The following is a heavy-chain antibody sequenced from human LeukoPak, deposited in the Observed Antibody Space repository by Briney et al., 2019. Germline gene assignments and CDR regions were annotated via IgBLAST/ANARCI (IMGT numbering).Heavy chain of an antibody. D-gene: IGHD2-21*02. CDR2: ISAYNGNT. CDR3: AREGCGRDCYSYNWFDP. V-gene: IGHV1-18*01. Sequence: ASVKVSCKASGYTFTSYGISWVRQAPGQGLEWMGWISAYNGNTNYAQKLQGRVTMTTDTSTSTAYMELRSLRSDDTAVYYCAREGCGRDCYSYNWFDPWGQGTLVTVSS. CDR1: GYTFTSYG. J-gene: IGHJ5*02.